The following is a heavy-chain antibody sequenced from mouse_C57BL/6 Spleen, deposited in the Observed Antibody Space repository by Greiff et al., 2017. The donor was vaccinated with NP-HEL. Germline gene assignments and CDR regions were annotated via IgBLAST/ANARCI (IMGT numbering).Heavy chain of an antibody. CDR3: TTGLQRYYFDY. CDR1: GFNIKDYS. CDR2: IDPEDGDT. D-gene: IGHD2-1*01. Sequence: VQLQQSGAELVRPGASVKLSCTASGFNIKDYSMHWVKQRPEQGLEWIGRIDPEDGDTEYAPKFQGKATMTADTSSNTAYLQLSSLTSEDTAVYYCTTGLQRYYFDYWGQGTTLTVSS. V-gene: IGHV14-1*01. J-gene: IGHJ2*01.